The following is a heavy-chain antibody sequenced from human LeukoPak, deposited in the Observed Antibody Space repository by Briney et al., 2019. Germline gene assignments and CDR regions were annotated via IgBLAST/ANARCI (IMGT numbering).Heavy chain of an antibody. Sequence: GGSLRLSCAASGFTFSSYAMSWVRQAPGKGLEWAAAISGSGGSTYYADSVKGWFTISRDNSKNTLYLQMNSLRAEDTAVYYCAKEVDCSAGSCYSDYFDYWGQGTLVTVSS. D-gene: IGHD2-15*01. J-gene: IGHJ4*02. CDR1: GFTFSSYA. CDR3: AKEVDCSAGSCYSDYFDY. CDR2: ISGSGGST. V-gene: IGHV3-23*01.